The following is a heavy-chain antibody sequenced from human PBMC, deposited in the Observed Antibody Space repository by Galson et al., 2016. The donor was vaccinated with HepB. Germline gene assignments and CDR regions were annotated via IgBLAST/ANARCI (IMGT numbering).Heavy chain of an antibody. Sequence: SETLSLTCSVFGGYISSKSYYWAWIRQPPGKGLEWIGSMSYDGDTYYNPSLKSRVSFSLDASKYEFSLKLTSPTAADTAMYYCARAMRDFWGSYYTGGFGAWGQGTLVTVSS. D-gene: IGHD3-3*01. CDR3: ARAMRDFWGSYYTGGFGA. V-gene: IGHV4-39*07. J-gene: IGHJ5*02. CDR1: GGYISSKSYY. CDR2: MSYDGDT.